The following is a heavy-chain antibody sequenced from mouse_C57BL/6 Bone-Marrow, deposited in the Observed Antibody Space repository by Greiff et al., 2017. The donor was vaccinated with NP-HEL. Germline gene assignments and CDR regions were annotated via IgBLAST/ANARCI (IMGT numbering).Heavy chain of an antibody. J-gene: IGHJ2*01. CDR2: IYPGSGST. CDR1: GYTFTSYW. CDR3: ARWELRSNY. V-gene: IGHV1-55*01. Sequence: QVHVKQPGAELVKPGASVKMSCKASGYTFTSYWITWVKQRPGQGLEWIGDIYPGSGSTNYNEKFKSKATLTVDTSSSTAYMQLSSLTSEDSAVYYCARWELRSNYWGQGTTLTVSS. D-gene: IGHD1-1*01.